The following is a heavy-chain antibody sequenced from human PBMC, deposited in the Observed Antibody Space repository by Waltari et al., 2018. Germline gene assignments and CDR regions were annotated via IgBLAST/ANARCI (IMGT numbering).Heavy chain of an antibody. D-gene: IGHD3-3*01. J-gene: IGHJ4*02. V-gene: IGHV1-46*01. Sequence: QVQLVQSGAEVKKPGASVKVSCKASGYTFTSYYMHWVRQAPGQGLEWMGIITPSGGSTSYAQKFQGRVTMTRDTSTSTVYMELSSLRSEDTAVYYCARDPSADFWSGYYLDYWGQGTLVTVSS. CDR1: GYTFTSYY. CDR2: ITPSGGST. CDR3: ARDPSADFWSGYYLDY.